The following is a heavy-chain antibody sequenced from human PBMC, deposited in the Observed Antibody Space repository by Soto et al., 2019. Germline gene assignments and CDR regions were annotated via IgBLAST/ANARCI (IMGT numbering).Heavy chain of an antibody. CDR3: ARRSIFGVVSFGDY. Sequence: QVQLVQSAAEVRKPGAAVKVSCKTSGYNFSNYDISWVRQAPGQGPEWMGWISGYNGNTNFAQKFQGRVTMATDKSTSTAYMELRNLIFDDTAVYYCARRSIFGVVSFGDYWGQGTLVIVSS. V-gene: IGHV1-18*01. D-gene: IGHD3-3*01. CDR2: ISGYNGNT. CDR1: GYNFSNYD. J-gene: IGHJ4*01.